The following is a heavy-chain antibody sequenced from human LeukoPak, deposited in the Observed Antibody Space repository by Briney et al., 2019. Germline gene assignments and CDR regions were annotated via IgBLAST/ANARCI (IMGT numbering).Heavy chain of an antibody. V-gene: IGHV4-59*01. D-gene: IGHD6-13*01. CDR3: ARDRASTGIAAAGTIDY. J-gene: IGHJ4*02. CDR1: GGSISSYY. Sequence: SETLSLTCTVSGGSISSYYWSWIRQPPGKGLEWIGYIYYSGSTNYNPSLKSRVTISVDTSKNQFSLKLSSVTAADTAVYYCARDRASTGIAAAGTIDYWGQGTLVTVSS. CDR2: IYYSGST.